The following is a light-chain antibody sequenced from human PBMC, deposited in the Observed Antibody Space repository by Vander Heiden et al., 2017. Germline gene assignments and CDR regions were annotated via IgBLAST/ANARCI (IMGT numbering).Light chain of an antibody. Sequence: DIQMTQSPSTLSASVGDRVTITCRASQSISSWLAWYQQKPGKAPKLLIYKASSLESGVPSTFSGSGSGTEFTLTISSLQPDDFATYYCQQDNSYSRTFGQGTKVEIK. J-gene: IGKJ1*01. CDR3: QQDNSYSRT. CDR1: QSISSW. CDR2: KAS. V-gene: IGKV1-5*03.